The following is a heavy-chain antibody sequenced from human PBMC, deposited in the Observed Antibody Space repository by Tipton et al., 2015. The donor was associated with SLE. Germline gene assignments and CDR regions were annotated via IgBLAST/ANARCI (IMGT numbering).Heavy chain of an antibody. J-gene: IGHJ4*02. CDR2: MNHRGST. V-gene: IGHV4-34*01. CDR1: GGSFSAYY. D-gene: IGHD1-20*01. Sequence: LRLSCAVYGGSFSAYYWSWIRQPPGKGLEWIGEMNHRGSTNYNPPLKSRVTISVDTSKNQFSLKLSSVTAADTAVYYCAGLDVGITGKWGQGTLVTVSS. CDR3: AGLDVGITGK.